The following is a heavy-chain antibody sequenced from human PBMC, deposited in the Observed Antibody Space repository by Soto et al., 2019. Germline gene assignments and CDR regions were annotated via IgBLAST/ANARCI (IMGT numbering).Heavy chain of an antibody. D-gene: IGHD1-26*01. CDR1: GGSISSYY. CDR3: ARHSVTYYDFDY. J-gene: IGHJ4*02. V-gene: IGHV4-59*08. CDR2: IYYSGST. Sequence: QVQLQESGPGVVKPSETLSLTCTVSGGSISSYYWSWIRQPPGKGVEWIGYIYYSGSTNYNPSLKYRVTISVDTSNNQCSLTLTSVTAADMAVYYCARHSVTYYDFDYWGQGTLVTVSS.